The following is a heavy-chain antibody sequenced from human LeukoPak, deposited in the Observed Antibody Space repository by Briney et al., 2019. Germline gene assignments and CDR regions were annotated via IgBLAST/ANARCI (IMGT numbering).Heavy chain of an antibody. CDR2: ISGSGGST. V-gene: IGHV3-23*01. CDR1: GFTFSSYA. D-gene: IGHD2-8*01. CDR3: ARAGHCTNGICYTPDFDY. J-gene: IGHJ4*02. Sequence: PGGSLRLSCAASGFTFSSYAMSWVRQAPGKGLEWVSAISGSGGSTYYADSGKGRFTISRDNSKNTLYLQMNSLRTEDTAVYYCARAGHCTNGICYTPDFDYWGQGTLVTVSS.